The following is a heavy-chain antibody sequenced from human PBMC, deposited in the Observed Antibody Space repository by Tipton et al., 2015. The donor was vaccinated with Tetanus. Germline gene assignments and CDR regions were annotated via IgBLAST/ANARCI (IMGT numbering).Heavy chain of an antibody. CDR3: ARGRGLGPHEYFEH. V-gene: IGHV1-18*01. CDR2: ISPFNENV. Sequence: VQLVQSGAEVKKPGASVKVSCKASGYTFTHYGVNWVRQAPGQGLEWMGWISPFNENVNYAEKFQGRLTMTTDRSTATVYMDLRSLRSDDTAVYYCARGRGLGPHEYFEHWGQRTLVTVSS. D-gene: IGHD3/OR15-3a*01. J-gene: IGHJ5*02. CDR1: GYTFTHYG.